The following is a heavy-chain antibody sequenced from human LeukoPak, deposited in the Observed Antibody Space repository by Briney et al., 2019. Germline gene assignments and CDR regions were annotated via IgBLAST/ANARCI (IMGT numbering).Heavy chain of an antibody. J-gene: IGHJ6*03. Sequence: GGSLRLSCAASGFTFSSYEMNWVRQAPGKGLEWVSYISSSGSTIYYADSVKGRFTISRDNSKNTLYLQMNSLRAEDTAVYYCAKQGRDWLRDYYYYMDVWGKGTTVTISS. CDR2: ISSSGSTI. D-gene: IGHD3-9*01. CDR3: AKQGRDWLRDYYYYMDV. V-gene: IGHV3-48*03. CDR1: GFTFSSYE.